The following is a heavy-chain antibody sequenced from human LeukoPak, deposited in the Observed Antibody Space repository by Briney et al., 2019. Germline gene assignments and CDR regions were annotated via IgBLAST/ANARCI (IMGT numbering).Heavy chain of an antibody. CDR1: GYTFTSYG. Sequence: ASVKVSCKASGYTFTSYGISWVRQAPGQGLEWMGGIIPIFGTANYAQKFQGRVTITADESTSTAYMELSSLRSEDTAVYYCASRSGSRYYFDYWGQGTLVTVSS. CDR3: ASRSGSRYYFDY. CDR2: IIPIFGTA. D-gene: IGHD1-26*01. J-gene: IGHJ4*02. V-gene: IGHV1-69*13.